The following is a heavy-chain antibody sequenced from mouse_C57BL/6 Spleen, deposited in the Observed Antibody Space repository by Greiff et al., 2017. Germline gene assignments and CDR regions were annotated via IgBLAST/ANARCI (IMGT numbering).Heavy chain of an antibody. CDR2: IDPSDSYN. V-gene: IGHV1-50*01. CDR1: GYTFTSYW. D-gene: IGHD1-1*01. Sequence: QVQLQQPGAELVKPGASVKLSCKASGYTFTSYWMQWVKQRPGQGLEWIGEIDPSDSYNNYNQKFKGKATLTVEPSYSTAYMQLSSLPSEVSAVYYCARPAVTANYVSSPAWFAYWGQGTLVTVAA. J-gene: IGHJ3*01. CDR3: ARPAVTANYVSSPAWFAY.